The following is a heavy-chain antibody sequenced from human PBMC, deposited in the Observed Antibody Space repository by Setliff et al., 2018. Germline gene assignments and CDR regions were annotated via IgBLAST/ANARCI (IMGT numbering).Heavy chain of an antibody. Sequence: SETLSLTCTVSGASITSGSYYWGWIRQPPGKGLEWIGTIYYSGTTNYNPSLKSRVTISVDTSKNQFSLRLKSVTAADTAVYYCARGNSRSSVWYVVPHFDYWGQGTLVTVSS. CDR3: ARGNSRSSVWYVVPHFDY. CDR2: IYYSGTT. D-gene: IGHD6-19*01. CDR1: GASITSGSYY. V-gene: IGHV4-39*07. J-gene: IGHJ4*02.